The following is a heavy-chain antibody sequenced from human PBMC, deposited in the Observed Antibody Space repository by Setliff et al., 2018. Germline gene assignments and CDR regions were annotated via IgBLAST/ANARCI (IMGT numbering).Heavy chain of an antibody. Sequence: SGPTLVNPTETLTLTCTVSGFSLSNARMGVSWIRQPPGKTLEWLAHIFSNDEKSYSTSLERRLTISKDTSKSQVVLTMTNMDPADTATYYCARYYYDSSAYYPFLYWGQGMLVTVSS. CDR2: IFSNDEK. J-gene: IGHJ4*02. CDR1: GFSLSNARMG. CDR3: ARYYYDSSAYYPFLY. V-gene: IGHV2-26*01. D-gene: IGHD3-22*01.